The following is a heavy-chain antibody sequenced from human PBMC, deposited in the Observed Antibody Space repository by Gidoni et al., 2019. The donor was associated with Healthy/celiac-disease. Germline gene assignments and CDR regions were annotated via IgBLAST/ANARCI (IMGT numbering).Heavy chain of an antibody. CDR2: ISYDGSNK. D-gene: IGHD6-19*01. CDR3: AKGHSSLYGMDV. J-gene: IGHJ6*02. CDR1: AFTFSSYG. Sequence: QVQLVESGGGVVQPGRSLTLSCAAHAFTFSSYGMHWVRQAPGKGLEWVAVISYDGSNKYYADSVKGRFTISRDNSKNTLYLQMNSLRAEDTAVYYCAKGHSSLYGMDVWGQGTTVTVSS. V-gene: IGHV3-30*18.